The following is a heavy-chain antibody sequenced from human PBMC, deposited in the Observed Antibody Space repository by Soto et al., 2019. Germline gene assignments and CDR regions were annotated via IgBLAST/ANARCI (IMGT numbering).Heavy chain of an antibody. Sequence: ASVKVSCKASGGTFSSYAISWVRQAPGQGLEWMGGIIPIFGTANYAQKFQGRVTITADESTSTAYMELSSLRSEDTAVYYCARDGHDYGDYRRYGMDVWGQGTTVTVSS. CDR2: IIPIFGTA. CDR3: ARDGHDYGDYRRYGMDV. D-gene: IGHD4-17*01. CDR1: GGTFSSYA. J-gene: IGHJ6*02. V-gene: IGHV1-69*13.